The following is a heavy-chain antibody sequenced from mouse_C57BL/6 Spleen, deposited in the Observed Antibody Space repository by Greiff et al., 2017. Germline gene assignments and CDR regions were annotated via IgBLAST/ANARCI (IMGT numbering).Heavy chain of an antibody. CDR1: GYTFTSYW. J-gene: IGHJ4*01. D-gene: IGHD2-4*01. CDR2: IYPGSGST. V-gene: IGHV1-55*01. Sequence: QVQLQQSGAELVKPGASVKMSCKASGYTFTSYWITWVKQRPGQGLEWIGDIYPGSGSTNYNEKFKSKATLTVDTSSSTAYMQLSSLTSEDSAVYYCARDDYDDYAMDYWGQGTSVTVSS. CDR3: ARDDYDDYAMDY.